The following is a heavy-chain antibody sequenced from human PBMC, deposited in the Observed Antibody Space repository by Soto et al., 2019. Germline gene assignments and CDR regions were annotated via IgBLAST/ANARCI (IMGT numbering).Heavy chain of an antibody. V-gene: IGHV3-73*01. CDR3: TRPPGYSYGSSYYMDV. CDR1: GFTFSGSA. Sequence: PGGSLRLSCAASGFTFSGSAMHWVRQASGKGLEWVGRIRSKANSYATAYAASVKGRFTISRDDSKNTAYLQMNSLKTEDTAVYYCTRPPGYSYGSSYYMDVWGKGTTVTVSS. D-gene: IGHD5-18*01. J-gene: IGHJ6*03. CDR2: IRSKANSYAT.